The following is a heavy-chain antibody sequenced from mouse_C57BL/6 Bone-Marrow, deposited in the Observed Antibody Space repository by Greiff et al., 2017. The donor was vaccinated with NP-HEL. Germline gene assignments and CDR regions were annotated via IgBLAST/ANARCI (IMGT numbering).Heavy chain of an antibody. CDR3: VSERAWCAC. CDR2: MRSKSSNYAT. J-gene: IGHJ3*01. Sequence: DVKLVESGGGLVQPKGSLKLSCAASGFTFNTYAMHWVRQAPGKGLEWVARMRSKSSNYATYYAYSVKDRFTIARDDSQSMLYLQMNNLKTEDTAMYYCVSERAWCACWGKGTLVTVSA. V-gene: IGHV10-3*01. CDR1: GFTFNTYA.